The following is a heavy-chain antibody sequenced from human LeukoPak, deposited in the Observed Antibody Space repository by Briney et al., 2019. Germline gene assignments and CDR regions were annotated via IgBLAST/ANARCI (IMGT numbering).Heavy chain of an antibody. D-gene: IGHD3-22*01. V-gene: IGHV4-34*01. CDR1: GGSFSGYY. CDR2: INHSGST. CDR3: ARSRDYYDSSCGY. J-gene: IGHJ4*02. Sequence: SETLSLTCAVYGGSFSGYYWSWIRQPPGKGLEWIGEINHSGSTNYNPSLKSRVTISVDTSKNQFSLKLSSVTAADTAVYYCARSRDYYDSSCGYWGQGTLVTVSS.